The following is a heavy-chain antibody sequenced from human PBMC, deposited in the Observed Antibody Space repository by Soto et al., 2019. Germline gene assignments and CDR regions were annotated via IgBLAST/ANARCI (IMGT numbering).Heavy chain of an antibody. D-gene: IGHD3-10*01. J-gene: IGHJ6*04. CDR2: IYYSGST. Sequence: SETLSLTCTVSGGSVSSGDYFLSWLRQSPGKRLEWIAYIYYSGSTNYNPSLKSRATISVDTSKSQVSLTLTSMTAADAALYYCARSPNYYYYGFEVWGEGTAVTVSP. CDR1: GGSVSSGDYF. V-gene: IGHV4-61*08. CDR3: ARSPNYYYYGFEV.